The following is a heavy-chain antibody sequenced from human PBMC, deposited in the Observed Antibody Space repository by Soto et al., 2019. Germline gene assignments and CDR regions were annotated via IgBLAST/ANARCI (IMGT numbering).Heavy chain of an antibody. CDR2: IDPSDSYT. D-gene: IGHD2-15*01. J-gene: IGHJ6*02. CDR1: GYSFTSYW. Sequence: GESLKISCKGSGYSFTSYWISWVRQMPGKGLEWMGRIDPSDSYTNYSPSFQGHVTISADKSISTAYLQWSSLRASDTAMYYCARVIVVHDILGMDVWGQGTTVTVSS. CDR3: ARVIVVHDILGMDV. V-gene: IGHV5-10-1*01.